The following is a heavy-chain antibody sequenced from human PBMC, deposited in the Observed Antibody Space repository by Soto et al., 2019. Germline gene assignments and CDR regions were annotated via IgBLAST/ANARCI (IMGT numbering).Heavy chain of an antibody. V-gene: IGHV3-30-3*01. CDR3: ARDPGYCTNGVCYTSYYYGMDV. CDR1: GFTFSSYA. Sequence: GGSLRLSCAASGFTFSSYAMHWVRQAPGKGLEWVAVISYDGSNKYYADSVKGRFTISRDNSKNTLYLQMNSLRAEDTAVYYCARDPGYCTNGVCYTSYYYGMDVWGQGTTVTVSS. J-gene: IGHJ6*02. D-gene: IGHD2-8*01. CDR2: ISYDGSNK.